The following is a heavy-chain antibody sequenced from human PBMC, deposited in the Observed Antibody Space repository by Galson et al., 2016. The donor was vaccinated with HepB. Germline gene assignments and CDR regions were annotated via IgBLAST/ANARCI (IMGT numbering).Heavy chain of an antibody. CDR3: ARAKRPPRSSSFGYSWFAP. Sequence: SETLSLTCAVYGGSFRNYYWTWIRQSPEKGLEWIGDINESGGSNYNPSFDSPVTISLDTAKNQFSLNMYSVTAADTGVHYCARAKRPPRSSSFGYSWFAPWGQGTPVIVSS. V-gene: IGHV4-34*01. D-gene: IGHD3-3*01. J-gene: IGHJ5*02. CDR1: GGSFRNYY. CDR2: INESGGS.